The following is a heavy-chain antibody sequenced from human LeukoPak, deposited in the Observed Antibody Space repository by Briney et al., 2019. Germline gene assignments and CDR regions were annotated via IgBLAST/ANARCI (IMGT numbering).Heavy chain of an antibody. V-gene: IGHV4-30-4*08. Sequence: TSETLSLTCTVSGGSISSGDYYWSWIRQPPGKGLEWIGYIYYSGSTYYNPSLKSRVTISVDTSKNQFSLKLSSATAADTAVYYCARVIVGATFDYWGQGTLVTVSS. CDR3: ARVIVGATFDY. CDR2: IYYSGST. CDR1: GGSISSGDYY. D-gene: IGHD1-26*01. J-gene: IGHJ4*02.